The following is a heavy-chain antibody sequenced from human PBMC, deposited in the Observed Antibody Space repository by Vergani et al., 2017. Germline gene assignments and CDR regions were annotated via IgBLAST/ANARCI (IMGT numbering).Heavy chain of an antibody. CDR1: GFTSSYYG. J-gene: IGHJ1*01. Sequence: QVHLVESGGGVVQPGRSLRLSCVVSGFTSSYYGMHWVRQPPGKGLEGVEVISYDGTQKYYADSVKGRFTISRDNSKSTLYLQMNSLRTEDTAVYYCATKSCGTPGCQIGYFREWGQGTLVTVSS. CDR2: ISYDGTQK. D-gene: IGHD1-1*01. CDR3: ATKSCGTPGCQIGYFRE. V-gene: IGHV3-30*03.